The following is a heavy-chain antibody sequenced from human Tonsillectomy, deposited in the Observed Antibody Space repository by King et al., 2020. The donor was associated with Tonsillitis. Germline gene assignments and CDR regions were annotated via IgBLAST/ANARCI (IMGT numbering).Heavy chain of an antibody. D-gene: IGHD1-26*01. Sequence: VQLVESGGGLIQPGGSLRLSCAASGFTVSSNYMSWVRQAPGKGLEWVSVIYSGGSTYYADSVKGRFTISRDNSKNTLYLQMNSLRAEDTAVDYCAREGSGSYYGAFDIWGQGTMVTVSS. V-gene: IGHV3-53*01. CDR3: AREGSGSYYGAFDI. CDR2: IYSGGST. CDR1: GFTVSSNY. J-gene: IGHJ3*02.